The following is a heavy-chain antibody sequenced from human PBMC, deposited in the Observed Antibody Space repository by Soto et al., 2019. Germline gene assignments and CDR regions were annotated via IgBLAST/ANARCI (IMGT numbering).Heavy chain of an antibody. J-gene: IGHJ3*02. CDR3: ATLYCTNGVCYENAAFDI. Sequence: SETLSLTCAVYGGSFSGYYWSFIRQPPGKGLEWIGEINHSGSTTYNPSLKIRVTISVDTSKNQFSLKLSSVTAADTAVYYCATLYCTNGVCYENAAFDIWGQGTMVT. D-gene: IGHD2-8*01. CDR2: INHSGST. CDR1: GGSFSGYY. V-gene: IGHV4-34*01.